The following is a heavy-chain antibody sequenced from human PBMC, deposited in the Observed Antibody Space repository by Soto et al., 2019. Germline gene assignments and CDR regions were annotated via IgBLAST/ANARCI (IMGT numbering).Heavy chain of an antibody. V-gene: IGHV3-21*01. CDR3: AREDFDWLKSFDY. CDR2: ISSSSSYI. D-gene: IGHD3-9*01. CDR1: GFTFSSYS. J-gene: IGHJ4*02. Sequence: PGGSLRLSCAASGFTFSSYSMNWVRQAPGKGLEWVSSISSSSSYIYYADSVKGRFTISRDNAKNSLYLQMNSLRDEDTAVYYCAREDFDWLKSFDYWGQGALVTVSS.